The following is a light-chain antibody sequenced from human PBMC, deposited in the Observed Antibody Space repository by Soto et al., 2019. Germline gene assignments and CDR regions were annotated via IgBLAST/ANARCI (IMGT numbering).Light chain of an antibody. J-gene: IGKJ2*01. Sequence: EIVMTQSPATLSVSPGERATLSCRASQSVSSSYLAWYQQKPGQAPRLLIYGASTTATGIPARFSGSGSGTEFTLTISSLQSEDFAVYNCQQYNKWPRTFGQGTKVDI. CDR3: QQYNKWPRT. V-gene: IGKV3-15*01. CDR2: GAS. CDR1: QSVSSSY.